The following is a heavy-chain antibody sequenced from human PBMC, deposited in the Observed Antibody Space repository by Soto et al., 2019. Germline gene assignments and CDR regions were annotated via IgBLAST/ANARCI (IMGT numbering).Heavy chain of an antibody. D-gene: IGHD6-19*01. V-gene: IGHV3-23*01. CDR3: ARRSSGWYFDY. CDR1: GFTFSSYA. Sequence: EVQLLESGGGLVQPGGSLRLSCAASGFTFSSYAMSWVRQAPGKGLEWVSAISGSGGSTYYAESVKGRFTISRDNSKNTLYLRMSSLRAEDTAVYYCARRSSGWYFDYWGQGTLVTVSS. J-gene: IGHJ4*02. CDR2: ISGSGGST.